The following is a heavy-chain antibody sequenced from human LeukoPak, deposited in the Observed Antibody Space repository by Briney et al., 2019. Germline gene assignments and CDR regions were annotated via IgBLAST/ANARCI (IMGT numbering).Heavy chain of an antibody. CDR1: GFTFSSYW. V-gene: IGHV3-7*01. CDR2: IKQDGSEK. D-gene: IGHD6-19*01. J-gene: IGHJ4*02. Sequence: GGSLRLSCAASGFTFSSYWMSWVRQAPGKGLEWVANIKQDGSEKYYVDSVKGRFTISRDNAKNSLYLQMNSLRAEDTAVYYSARSLNPYSSGWYDYWGQGTLVTVSS. CDR3: ARSLNPYSSGWYDY.